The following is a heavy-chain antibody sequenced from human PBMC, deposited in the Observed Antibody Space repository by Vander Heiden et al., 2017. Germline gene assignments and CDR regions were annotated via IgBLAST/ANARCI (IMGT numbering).Heavy chain of an antibody. CDR3: AKGSWGYYDSSGYFDP. Sequence: EVQLVESGGGLVQPGRSLRLSCAASGFTFADYAMHWVRQAPGKGLEWVSGISWNSGSIGYADSVKGRFTISRDNAKNSLYLQMNSLRAEDTALYYCAKGSWGYYDSSGYFDPWGQGTLVTVSS. V-gene: IGHV3-9*01. CDR2: ISWNSGSI. CDR1: GFTFADYA. D-gene: IGHD3-22*01. J-gene: IGHJ5*02.